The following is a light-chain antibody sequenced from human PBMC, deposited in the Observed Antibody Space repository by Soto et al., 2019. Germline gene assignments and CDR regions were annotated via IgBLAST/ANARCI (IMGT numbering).Light chain of an antibody. J-gene: IGKJ1*01. V-gene: IGKV3-11*01. CDR2: DAS. CDR3: QQRSNWPT. CDR1: QSVSSH. Sequence: VLTQSPGTLSLSPGERATLSCRASQSVSSHLAWYQQKPGQSPRLLIYDASNRATGIPDRFSGSGSGTDFTLTISSLEPEDFAVYFCQQRSNWPTFGQGTKVDI.